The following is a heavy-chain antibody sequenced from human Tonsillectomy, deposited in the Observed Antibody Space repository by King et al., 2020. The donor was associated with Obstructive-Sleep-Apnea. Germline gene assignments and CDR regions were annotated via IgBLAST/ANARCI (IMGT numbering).Heavy chain of an antibody. CDR1: SYY. CDR2: IYYSWST. CDR3: ARHCDELDIVATVFDY. J-gene: IGHJ4*02. V-gene: IGHV4-39*01. D-gene: IGHD5-12*01. Sequence: SYYWGWIRQPPGKGLEWIGSIYYSWSTYYNPSLKSRVTISVDTSKNQFSLKLRSVTAADTAVYYCARHCDELDIVATVFDYWGQGTLVTVSS.